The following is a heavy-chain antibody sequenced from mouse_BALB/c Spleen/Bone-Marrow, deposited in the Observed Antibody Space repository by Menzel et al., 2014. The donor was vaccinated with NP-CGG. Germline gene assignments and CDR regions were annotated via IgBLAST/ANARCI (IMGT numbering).Heavy chain of an antibody. CDR3: ATMITDWYFDV. V-gene: IGHV14-3*02. J-gene: IGHJ1*01. D-gene: IGHD2-4*01. CDR1: GLNIKDTY. Sequence: VQLQQSGAELVKPGASVKLSCTASGLNIKDTYMHWVKQRPEQGLGWIGRIDPANGNTKYDPKFQGKATITADTSSNTAYLQLSSLTSEDTAVYYCATMITDWYFDVWGAGTTVTVSS. CDR2: IDPANGNT.